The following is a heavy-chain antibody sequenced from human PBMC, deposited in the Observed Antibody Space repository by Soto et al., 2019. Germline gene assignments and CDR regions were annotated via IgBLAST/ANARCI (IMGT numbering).Heavy chain of an antibody. D-gene: IGHD5-18*01. CDR2: ISWNSGSI. Sequence: EVQLVESGGGLVQPGRSLRLSCAASGFTFDDYAMHWVRQAPGKGLEWVSAISWNSGSIDYADSVKGRFTISRDNAKNSLYLQMNSLRAEDTALYYFAKGHVETATRNHFDYSGPGTLVTVSS. CDR1: GFTFDDYA. CDR3: AKGHVETATRNHFDY. V-gene: IGHV3-9*01. J-gene: IGHJ4*02.